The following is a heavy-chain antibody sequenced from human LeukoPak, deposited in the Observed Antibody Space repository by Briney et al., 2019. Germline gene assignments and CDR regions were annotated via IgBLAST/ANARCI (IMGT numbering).Heavy chain of an antibody. CDR2: ISWNSGSI. D-gene: IGHD3-10*01. Sequence: GRSLRLSCAASGFTFDDYAMHWVRQAPGKGLEWVSGISWNSGSIGYADSVKGRFTISRDNAKNSLYLQMNSLRAEDTAVYYCAKDQENTYYYGSGSHFDYWGQGTLVTVSS. J-gene: IGHJ4*02. CDR3: AKDQENTYYYGSGSHFDY. CDR1: GFTFDDYA. V-gene: IGHV3-9*01.